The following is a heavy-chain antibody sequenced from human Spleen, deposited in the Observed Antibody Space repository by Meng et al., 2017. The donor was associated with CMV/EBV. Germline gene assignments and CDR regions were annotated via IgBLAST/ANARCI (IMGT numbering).Heavy chain of an antibody. Sequence: ASVKVSCKASGYTFTDYHIHWLRQAPGQGLELMGWINPNSGGTNYAQKFQGRVTMTRDTSISTAYMELSSLRSDDTALYYCAKGGRVTVFGVVHDTFDIWGQGTMVTVSS. CDR2: INPNSGGT. CDR1: GYTFTDYH. J-gene: IGHJ3*02. CDR3: AKGGRVTVFGVVHDTFDI. D-gene: IGHD3-3*01. V-gene: IGHV1-2*02.